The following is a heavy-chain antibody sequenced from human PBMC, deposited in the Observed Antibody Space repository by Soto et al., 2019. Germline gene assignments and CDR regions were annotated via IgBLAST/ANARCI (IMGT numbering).Heavy chain of an antibody. CDR2: INHSGST. J-gene: IGHJ6*02. V-gene: IGHV4-34*01. CDR3: ARGRGIAEAGRSWVDWSMDV. D-gene: IGHD6-13*01. Sequence: LSETLSLTCAVYGGSFSGYYWSWIRQPPGKGLEWIGEINHSGSTNYNPSLKSRVTISVDTSKNQFSLKLSSVTAADTAVYYCARGRGIAEAGRSWVDWSMDVWGQGTTVTVSS. CDR1: GGSFSGYY.